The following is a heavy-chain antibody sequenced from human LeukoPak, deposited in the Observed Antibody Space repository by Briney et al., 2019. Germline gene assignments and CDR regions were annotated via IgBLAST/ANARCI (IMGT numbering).Heavy chain of an antibody. D-gene: IGHD4/OR15-4a*01. CDR2: ISRSGGTT. CDR3: AKDREVTMVFNFDY. J-gene: IGHJ4*02. CDR1: GVTFSSYA. Sequence: GGSLRLSCAVSGVTFSSYAMNWVRQTPGKGLEWVSGISRSGGTTNYADSVKGRFTISRDNFRNTLYLEMNSLRAEDTAVYYCAKDREVTMVFNFDYWGQGSLVTVSS. V-gene: IGHV3-23*01.